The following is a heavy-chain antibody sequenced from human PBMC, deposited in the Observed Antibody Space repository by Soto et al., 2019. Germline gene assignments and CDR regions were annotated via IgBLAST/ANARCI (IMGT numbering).Heavy chain of an antibody. V-gene: IGHV4-31*03. J-gene: IGHJ6*02. Sequence: SETLSLTCTVSGGSISSGGYYWTWIRQHPGKGLEWIGYNYYSGITYYNPSLKSRVTISLDTSNNQFSLKLSSVTAADTAVYYCARGSSIAGLYYGMDVWGQGTTVTVS. D-gene: IGHD6-6*01. CDR2: NYYSGIT. CDR1: GGSISSGGYY. CDR3: ARGSSIAGLYYGMDV.